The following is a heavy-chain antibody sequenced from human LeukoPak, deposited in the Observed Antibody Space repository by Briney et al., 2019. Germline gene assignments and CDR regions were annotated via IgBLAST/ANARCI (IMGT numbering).Heavy chain of an antibody. CDR3: AKFGITMVRGVIFGY. V-gene: IGHV3-23*01. CDR1: GFTFITYG. Sequence: GGSLRLSCAASGFTFITYGIHWVRQAPGKGLEWVSAISGSGGSTHYADSVKGRFTISRDNSKNTLYLQMNSLRAEDTAVYYCAKFGITMVRGVIFGYWGQGTLVTVSS. CDR2: ISGSGGST. D-gene: IGHD3-10*01. J-gene: IGHJ4*02.